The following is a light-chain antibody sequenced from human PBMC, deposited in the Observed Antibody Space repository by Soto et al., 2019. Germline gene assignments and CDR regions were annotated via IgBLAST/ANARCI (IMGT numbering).Light chain of an antibody. CDR3: SSYTSSSTLV. V-gene: IGLV2-14*03. CDR2: GVS. Sequence: SVLTQPASVSGSPGQSITISCTGTSSDVGTYKYVSWYQQHPGKAPKLIIYGVSNRPSGVSNRFSGSKSGNTASLTISGLQTEDEADYYCSSYTSSSTLVFGTGTKVTVL. CDR1: SSDVGTYKY. J-gene: IGLJ1*01.